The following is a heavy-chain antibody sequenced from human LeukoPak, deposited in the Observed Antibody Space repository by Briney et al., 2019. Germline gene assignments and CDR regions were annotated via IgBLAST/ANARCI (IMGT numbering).Heavy chain of an antibody. Sequence: GGSLRLSCAASEFTFHDHDMHWVRQAPGKGLEWVSLISGDGGNKNYADSVKGRFTISRDNSENFLYLQMSSPRSEDAAFYYCAKRSGSPHNFDFWGQGALVTVSS. CDR1: EFTFHDHD. V-gene: IGHV3-43*02. D-gene: IGHD1-1*01. J-gene: IGHJ4*02. CDR3: AKRSGSPHNFDF. CDR2: ISGDGGNK.